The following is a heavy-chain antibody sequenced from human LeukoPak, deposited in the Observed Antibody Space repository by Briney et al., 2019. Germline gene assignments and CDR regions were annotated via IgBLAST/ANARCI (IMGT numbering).Heavy chain of an antibody. D-gene: IGHD3-3*01. CDR1: GFTFSSYS. V-gene: IGHV3-21*01. J-gene: IGHJ6*03. Sequence: GGSLRLSCAASGFTFSSYSMNWVRQAPGKGLEWVSSISSSSSYIYYADSVKGRFTISRDNAKNSLYLQMNSLRAEDTAVYYRARDHYYDFWSGPPGGYMDVWGKGTTVTVSS. CDR2: ISSSSSYI. CDR3: ARDHYYDFWSGPPGGYMDV.